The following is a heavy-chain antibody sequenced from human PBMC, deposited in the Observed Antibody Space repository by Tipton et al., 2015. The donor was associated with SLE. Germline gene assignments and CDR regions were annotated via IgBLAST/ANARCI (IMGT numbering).Heavy chain of an antibody. CDR2: IFYGGSA. CDR3: ARDNPLTYYYDSSGYYSYGMDV. J-gene: IGHJ6*02. Sequence: TLSLTCTVSGGSIKNQYWSWIRQPPGEGLEWIGYIFYGGSANYNPSLKSRVTISVDSSKNQVSPRLTSVTAADTAVYYCARDNPLTYYYDSSGYYSYGMDVWGQGTTVTVSS. D-gene: IGHD3-22*01. V-gene: IGHV4-59*11. CDR1: GGSIKNQY.